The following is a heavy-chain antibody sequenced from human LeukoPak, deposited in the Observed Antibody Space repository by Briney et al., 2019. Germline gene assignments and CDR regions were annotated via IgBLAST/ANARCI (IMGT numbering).Heavy chain of an antibody. J-gene: IGHJ3*02. V-gene: IGHV3-48*04. CDR2: ITGGSTTI. CDR3: ARDFDYAFDI. Sequence: QSGGSLRLSCSASGFTFSSYAMNWVRQAPGKGLEWVSYITGGSTTIYYADSVKGRFTISRDNAKNSLYLQMNSLRAEDTAVYYCARDFDYAFDIWGQGTMVTVSS. CDR1: GFTFSSYA. D-gene: IGHD3-9*01.